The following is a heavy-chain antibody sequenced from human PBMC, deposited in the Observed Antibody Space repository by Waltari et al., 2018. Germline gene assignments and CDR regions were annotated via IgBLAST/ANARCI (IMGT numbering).Heavy chain of an antibody. CDR1: GFTFSSSA. V-gene: IGHV3-23*04. Sequence: EVQLVESGGGLVQPGGSLRLSCAASGFTFSSSAMRWVRQAPGKGLEWVSVISGSGGSTYYADSVKGRFTISRDNSKNTLYLQMNSLRAEDTAVYYCAKNTIFGVDEFGYWGQGTLVTVSS. J-gene: IGHJ4*02. CDR3: AKNTIFGVDEFGY. CDR2: ISGSGGST. D-gene: IGHD3-3*01.